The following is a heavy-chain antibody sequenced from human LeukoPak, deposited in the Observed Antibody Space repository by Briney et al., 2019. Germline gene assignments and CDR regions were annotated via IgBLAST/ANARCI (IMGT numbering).Heavy chain of an antibody. CDR1: GFTFSSYG. D-gene: IGHD6-19*01. CDR3: ARGVAVAAFSAFDV. CDR2: TGSSSTTI. J-gene: IGHJ3*01. Sequence: GGSLRLSCAASGFTFSSYGMTWVRQAPGKGLEWVSYTGSSSTTIYYADSVKGRFTISRDNAKNSLYLQMNSLKAEDTAVYYCARGVAVAAFSAFDVWGQGTMVTVSS. V-gene: IGHV3-48*01.